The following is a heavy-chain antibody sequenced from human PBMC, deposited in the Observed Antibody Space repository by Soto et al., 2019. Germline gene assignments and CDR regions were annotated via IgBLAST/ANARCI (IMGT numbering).Heavy chain of an antibody. J-gene: IGHJ3*02. Sequence: QVQLVQSGAEVKKPGASVKVSCKASGYTFTSYGISWVRQAPGQGLEWMGWISAYNGNTNYAQKLQGRVTMTTGTSTSTAYMELRSLRSDDTAVYYCAGEPIAARLVRDAFDIWGQGTMVTVSS. CDR3: AGEPIAARLVRDAFDI. D-gene: IGHD6-6*01. CDR2: ISAYNGNT. V-gene: IGHV1-18*01. CDR1: GYTFTSYG.